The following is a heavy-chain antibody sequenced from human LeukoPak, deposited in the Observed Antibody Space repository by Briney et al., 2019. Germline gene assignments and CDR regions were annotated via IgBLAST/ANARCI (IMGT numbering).Heavy chain of an antibody. CDR3: ATPPTGTTTTGEFYFDS. CDR2: IIPLFGSA. D-gene: IGHD1-1*01. CDR1: GGTFSSYT. V-gene: IGHV1-69*13. Sequence: SVKVSCKASGGTFSSYTIAWVRQAPGQGLEWLGGIIPLFGSANYAQKFQSRVTITADESTSTAYMELSSLRSEDTAVYYCATPPTGTTTTGEFYFDSWGQGTLVTVSA. J-gene: IGHJ4*02.